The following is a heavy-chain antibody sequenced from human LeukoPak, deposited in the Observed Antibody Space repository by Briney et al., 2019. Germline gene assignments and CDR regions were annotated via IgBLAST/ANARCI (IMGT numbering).Heavy chain of an antibody. CDR1: GYTFTSSD. J-gene: IGHJ6*04. CDR3: ARGLGSGSWMDV. V-gene: IGHV1-8*01. D-gene: IGHD1-26*01. Sequence: ASVTVSCKASGYTFTSSDINWVRQATGQGLEGMGWMNPNSGNTDYAQQFQGRVTMTRNTSISTAYVELSSLRSEDTAVYYCARGLGSGSWMDVWGKGTTVTISS. CDR2: MNPNSGNT.